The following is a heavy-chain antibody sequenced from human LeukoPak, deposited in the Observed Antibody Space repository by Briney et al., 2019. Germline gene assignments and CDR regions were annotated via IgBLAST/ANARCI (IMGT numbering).Heavy chain of an antibody. CDR3: ARATTAYCTGGICPNFDY. V-gene: IGHV4-59*01. CDR2: IYYSGST. CDR1: GASITSYY. D-gene: IGHD2-8*02. Sequence: SETLSLTCTVSGASITSYYWSWIRQPPGKGLEWIGYIYYSGSTNYNPSLKSRVTISVDTSKNQFSLKLSSVTAADTAVCYCARATTAYCTGGICPNFDYWGQGALVTVSS. J-gene: IGHJ4*02.